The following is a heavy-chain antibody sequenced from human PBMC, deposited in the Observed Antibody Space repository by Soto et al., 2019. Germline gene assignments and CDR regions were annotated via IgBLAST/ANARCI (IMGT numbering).Heavy chain of an antibody. J-gene: IGHJ5*02. Sequence: ASVKVYCKASGYTFTSYVISWVRQAPGQGLEWMGWISAYNGNTNYAQKLQGRVTMTTDTSTSTAYMELRSLRSDDTAVYYCARCVAVASGEVWFDPWGQGTLVTVSS. CDR1: GYTFTSYV. CDR3: ARCVAVASGEVWFDP. D-gene: IGHD6-19*01. CDR2: ISAYNGNT. V-gene: IGHV1-18*01.